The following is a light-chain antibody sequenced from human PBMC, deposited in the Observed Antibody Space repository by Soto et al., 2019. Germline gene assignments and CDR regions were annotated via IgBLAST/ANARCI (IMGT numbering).Light chain of an antibody. CDR1: HSVSSSY. V-gene: IGKV3-20*01. CDR2: AAS. CDR3: QQYGSSPPWT. J-gene: IGKJ1*01. Sequence: EIVLTQSPGTPSLSPGERATLSCRASHSVSSSYLAWYQQKPGQAPRLLIYAASNRATGIPDRFSGSGSGTDFTLTISRLEPEDFAVYYCQQYGSSPPWTFAQGTKVEIK.